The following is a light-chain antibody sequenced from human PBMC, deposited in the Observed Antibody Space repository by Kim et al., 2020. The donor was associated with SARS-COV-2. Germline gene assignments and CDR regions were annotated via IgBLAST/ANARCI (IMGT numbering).Light chain of an antibody. V-gene: IGKV3-15*01. Sequence: EIVMTQSPATLSVSPGERATLSCRASQSVSSNLAWYQQKPGQAPRLLIYAASTRATGIPARFSGSGSGTEFTLTISSLQSEYFAVYYCQQHNNWPYTFGQGTKLEIK. J-gene: IGKJ2*01. CDR2: AAS. CDR1: QSVSSN. CDR3: QQHNNWPYT.